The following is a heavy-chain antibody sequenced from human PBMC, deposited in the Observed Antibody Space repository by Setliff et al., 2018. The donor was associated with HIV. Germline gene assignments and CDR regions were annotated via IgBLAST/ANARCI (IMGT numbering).Heavy chain of an antibody. Sequence: SETLSLTCAVYGGSFSGYYWTWIRQPPGKGLEWIGDINHRGDTKYNPSLRSRVIISVDTSENQFSLMLGSATAADTAVYYCARVTSSPGYFLDYWGQGTLVTVSS. CDR1: GGSFSGYY. V-gene: IGHV4-34*01. CDR3: ARVTSSPGYFLDY. J-gene: IGHJ4*02. D-gene: IGHD1-1*01. CDR2: INHRGDT.